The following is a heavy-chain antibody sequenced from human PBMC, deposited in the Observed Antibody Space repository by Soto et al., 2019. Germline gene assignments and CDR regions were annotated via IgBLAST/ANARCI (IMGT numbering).Heavy chain of an antibody. D-gene: IGHD2-2*01. J-gene: IGHJ4*02. V-gene: IGHV1-46*03. CDR2: INPSGGST. CDR1: GYTFTSYY. Sequence: GASVKASCKASGYTFTSYYMHWVRQAPGQGLEWMGIINPSGGSTSYAQKFQGRVTMTRDTSTSTVYMELSSLRSEDTAVYYCARDLRYCSSTSCPGFDYWGQGTLVTVPQ. CDR3: ARDLRYCSSTSCPGFDY.